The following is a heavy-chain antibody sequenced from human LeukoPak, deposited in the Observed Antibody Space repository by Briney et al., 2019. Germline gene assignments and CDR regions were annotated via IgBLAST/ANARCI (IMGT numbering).Heavy chain of an antibody. V-gene: IGHV4-59*11. CDR1: GGSISSHY. CDR3: ARVHCSSISSYTGPHFDY. J-gene: IGHJ4*02. Sequence: ASDTLSLTCTVSGGSISSHYWSWIRQPPGKGLEWIGYIYYSGSTNYNPSLKSRVTISVDTSKNQFSLKLSSVTAADTAVYYCARVHCSSISSYTGPHFDYWGQGTLVTVSS. CDR2: IYYSGST. D-gene: IGHD2-2*02.